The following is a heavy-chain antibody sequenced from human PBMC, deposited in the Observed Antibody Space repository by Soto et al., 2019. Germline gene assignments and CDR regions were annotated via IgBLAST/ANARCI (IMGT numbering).Heavy chain of an antibody. CDR2: ISYDGSNK. CDR3: ARDAAPHYYDSSGYYPFHFDY. CDR1: GFTFSSYA. Sequence: VQLVESGGALVQPGGSLRLSCAASGFTFSSYAMHWVRQAPGKGLEWVAVISYDGSNKYYADSVKGRFTISRDNSKNTLYLQMNSLRAEDTAVYYCARDAAPHYYDSSGYYPFHFDYWGQGTLVTVSS. D-gene: IGHD3-22*01. J-gene: IGHJ4*02. V-gene: IGHV3-30-3*01.